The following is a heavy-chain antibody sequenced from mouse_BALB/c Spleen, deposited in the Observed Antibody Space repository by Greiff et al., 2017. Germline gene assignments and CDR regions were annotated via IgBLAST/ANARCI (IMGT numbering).Heavy chain of an antibody. CDR3: ARKYGNYGGYAMDY. J-gene: IGHJ4*01. Sequence: ESGPGLVKPSQSLSLTCSVTGYSITSGYYWNWIRQFPGNKLEWMGYISYDGSNNYNPSLKNRISITRDTSKNQFFLKLNSVTTEDTATYYCARKYGNYGGYAMDYWGQGTSVTVSS. CDR2: ISYDGSN. D-gene: IGHD2-10*02. CDR1: GYSITSGYY. V-gene: IGHV3-6*02.